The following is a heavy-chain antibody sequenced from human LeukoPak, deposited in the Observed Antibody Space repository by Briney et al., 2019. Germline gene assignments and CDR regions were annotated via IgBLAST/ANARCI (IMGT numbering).Heavy chain of an antibody. J-gene: IGHJ6*03. D-gene: IGHD4-17*01. CDR2: IKQDGSEK. V-gene: IGHV3-7*01. Sequence: GGSLRLSCVVSGFTFSDSAMSWVRQAPGKGLEWVANIKQDGSEKYYVDSVKGRFTISRDNAKNSLYLQMNSLRAEDTAVYYCARDFYGDYYYYYYMDVWGKGTTVTVSS. CDR3: ARDFYGDYYYYYYMDV. CDR1: GFTFSDSA.